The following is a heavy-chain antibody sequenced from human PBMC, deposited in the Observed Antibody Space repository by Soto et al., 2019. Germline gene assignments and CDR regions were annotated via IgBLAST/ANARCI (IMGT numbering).Heavy chain of an antibody. V-gene: IGHV3-48*02. Sequence: GGSLRLSCAASGFTFSSYSMNWVRQAPGKGLEWVSYISSSSSTIYYADSVKGRFTISRDNAKNSLYLQMNSLRDEDTAVYYCARAYGGVIVISPVPPARDYYYGMDVWGQGTTVTVSS. D-gene: IGHD3-16*02. CDR2: ISSSSSTI. CDR1: GFTFSSYS. CDR3: ARAYGGVIVISPVPPARDYYYGMDV. J-gene: IGHJ6*02.